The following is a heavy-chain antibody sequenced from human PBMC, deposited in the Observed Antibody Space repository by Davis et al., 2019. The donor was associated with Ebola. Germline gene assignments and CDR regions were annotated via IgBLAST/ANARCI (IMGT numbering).Heavy chain of an antibody. CDR2: IIPILGIA. Sequence: SVKVSCKASGYTFTSYGISWVRQAPGQGLEWMGRIIPILGIANYAQKFQGRVTITADKSTSTAYMELSSLRSEDTAVYYCARDKLGIGELFDYWGQGTLVTVSS. V-gene: IGHV1-69*04. CDR3: ARDKLGIGELFDY. D-gene: IGHD7-27*01. CDR1: GYTFTSYG. J-gene: IGHJ4*02.